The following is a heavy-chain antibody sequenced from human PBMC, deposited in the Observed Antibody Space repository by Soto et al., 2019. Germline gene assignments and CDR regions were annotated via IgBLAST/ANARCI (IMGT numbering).Heavy chain of an antibody. CDR2: IKQDGSEK. CDR1: GFTFSSYW. Sequence: GGSLRLSCAASGFTFSSYWMSWVRQAPGKGLEWVANIKQDGSEKYYVDSVKGRFTISRDNAKNSLYLQMNSLRAEDTAVYYCARDLQGSSWYDWFDPWGQGTLVTVSS. J-gene: IGHJ5*02. D-gene: IGHD6-13*01. CDR3: ARDLQGSSWYDWFDP. V-gene: IGHV3-7*01.